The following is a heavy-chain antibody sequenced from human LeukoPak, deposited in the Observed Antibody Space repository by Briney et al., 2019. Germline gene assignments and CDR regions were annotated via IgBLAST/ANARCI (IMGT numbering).Heavy chain of an antibody. CDR3: AGHDGRDQYYFDY. Sequence: SETLSLTCTVSGGSISSSSYYWGWIRQPPGKGLEWIGSIYYSGSTFYNPSLKSRVTISVDTSKNQFSLKLSSVTAADTAVYYCAGHDGRDQYYFDYWGQGTLVTVSS. CDR1: GGSISSSSYY. J-gene: IGHJ4*02. CDR2: IYYSGST. D-gene: IGHD2-2*01. V-gene: IGHV4-39*01.